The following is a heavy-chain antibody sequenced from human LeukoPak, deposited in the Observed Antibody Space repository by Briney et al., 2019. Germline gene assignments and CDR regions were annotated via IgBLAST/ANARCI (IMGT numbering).Heavy chain of an antibody. Sequence: SETLSLTCTVSGGALSSYSWSWVRQPPAKGLQWIADIYYGGSTKYNPSLKSRVTISVDRAKNQFSLKLNSVTAADTAMYYCARINYGDYGSYYGMDVWGKGTTVTVSS. D-gene: IGHD4-17*01. CDR3: ARINYGDYGSYYGMDV. CDR2: IYYGGST. J-gene: IGHJ6*04. V-gene: IGHV4-59*01. CDR1: GGALSSYS.